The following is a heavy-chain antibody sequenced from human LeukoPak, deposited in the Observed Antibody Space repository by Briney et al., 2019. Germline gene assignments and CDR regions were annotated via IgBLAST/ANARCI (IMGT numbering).Heavy chain of an antibody. J-gene: IGHJ5*02. V-gene: IGHV3-7*01. D-gene: IGHD5-18*01. CDR2: IKQDGSEK. CDR3: ARDLYSYGSSRLGYWFDP. Sequence: GGSLRLSCAASGFTFSSYWMSWVRQAPGKGLEWVANIKQDGSEKYYVDSVKGRFTISRDNAKNSLYLQMNSLRAEDTAVYYCARDLYSYGSSRLGYWFDPWGQGTLVTVSS. CDR1: GFTFSSYW.